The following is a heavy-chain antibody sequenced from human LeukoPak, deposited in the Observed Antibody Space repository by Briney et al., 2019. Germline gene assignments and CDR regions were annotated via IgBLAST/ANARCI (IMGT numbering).Heavy chain of an antibody. CDR2: IYYSGST. V-gene: IGHV4-39*01. Sequence: PSETLSLTCTVSGGSIGSSSYYWGWIRQPPGKGLEWIATIYYSGSTYYNPSLKSRVTISVDTSKNQFSLKLSSVTAADTAVYYCARIWYSIYYHYYMDVWGKGTTVTVFS. CDR1: GGSIGSSSYY. CDR3: ARIWYSIYYHYYMDV. D-gene: IGHD1-26*01. J-gene: IGHJ6*03.